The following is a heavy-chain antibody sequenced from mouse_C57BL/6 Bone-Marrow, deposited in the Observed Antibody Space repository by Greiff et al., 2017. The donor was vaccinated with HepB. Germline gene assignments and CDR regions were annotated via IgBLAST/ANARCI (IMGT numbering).Heavy chain of an antibody. V-gene: IGHV3-6*01. CDR3: ARAYPGYFDV. CDR1: GYSITSGYY. Sequence: EVKLVESGPGLVKPSQSLSLTCSVTGYSITSGYYWNWIRQFPGNKLEWMGYISYDGSNNYNPSLKNRISITRDTSKNQFFLKLNSVTTEDTATYYCARAYPGYFDVWGTGTTVTVSS. D-gene: IGHD2-10*01. J-gene: IGHJ1*03. CDR2: ISYDGSN.